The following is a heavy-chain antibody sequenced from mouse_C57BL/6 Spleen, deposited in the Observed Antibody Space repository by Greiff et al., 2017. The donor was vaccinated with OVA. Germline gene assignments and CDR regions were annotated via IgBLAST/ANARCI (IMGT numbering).Heavy chain of an antibody. J-gene: IGHJ2*01. CDR3: ARSSTVVATGGFDY. D-gene: IGHD1-1*01. CDR1: GYAFTNYL. CDR2: SNPGSGGT. V-gene: IGHV1-54*01. Sequence: VQLQQSGAELVRPGTSVKVSCKASGYAFTNYLIEWVKQRPGQGLEWIGVSNPGSGGTNYNEKFKGKATLTADKSSSTAYMQLSSLTSEDSAVYFCARSSTVVATGGFDYWGQGTTLTVSS.